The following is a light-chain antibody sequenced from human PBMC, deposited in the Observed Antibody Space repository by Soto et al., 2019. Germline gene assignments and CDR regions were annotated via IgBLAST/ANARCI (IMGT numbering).Light chain of an antibody. CDR1: QDIKND. Sequence: AIQMTQSPSSLSASVGDSVTITCRASQDIKNDLGWYQQKPGRAPKLLMYSASTLHTEVPSRFSGSGSGSDFTLTISSLQPEDFATYYCLQDYSYPYTFGQGTNLEIK. CDR3: LQDYSYPYT. V-gene: IGKV1-6*01. J-gene: IGKJ2*01. CDR2: SAS.